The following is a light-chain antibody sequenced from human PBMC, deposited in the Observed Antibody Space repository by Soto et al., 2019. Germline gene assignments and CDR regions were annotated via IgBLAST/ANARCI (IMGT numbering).Light chain of an antibody. Sequence: DIQMTQSPSTLSASVGDRVTITCRASQSISDWLAWYQQKPGKAPKLLIYTTSSLQSGVPSRFSGSGSGTDFTLTISSLHPEDFATYYCQQTYSTWTFGQGTKVDIK. CDR3: QQTYSTWT. CDR1: QSISDW. CDR2: TTS. J-gene: IGKJ1*01. V-gene: IGKV1-39*01.